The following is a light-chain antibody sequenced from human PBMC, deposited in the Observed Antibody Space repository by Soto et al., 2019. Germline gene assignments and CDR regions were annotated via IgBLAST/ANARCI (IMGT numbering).Light chain of an antibody. V-gene: IGLV2-14*01. CDR2: EVS. CDR1: SSDVGGYNY. J-gene: IGLJ1*01. Sequence: QSALTQPASVSGSPGQSITISCTGTSSDVGGYNYVSRYQQHPGKAPKLMIYEVSKRPSEVSNRFSGSKSGNTASLTIPGLQPEDEADYYCNSYTNRYTFVLGTGTKVTVL. CDR3: NSYTNRYTFV.